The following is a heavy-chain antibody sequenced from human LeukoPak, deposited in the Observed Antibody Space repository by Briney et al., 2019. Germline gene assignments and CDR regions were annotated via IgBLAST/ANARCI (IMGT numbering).Heavy chain of an antibody. V-gene: IGHV4-39*07. CDR2: IYYSGST. CDR3: AKDGTGTTTN. CDR1: GGSISSSSYY. J-gene: IGHJ4*02. D-gene: IGHD1-7*01. Sequence: SETLSLTCTVSGGSISSSSYYWGWIRQPPGKGLEWIGSIYYSGSTYYNPSLKSRVTISVDTSKNQFSLKLSSVTAADTAVYYCAKDGTGTTTNWGQGTLVTVSS.